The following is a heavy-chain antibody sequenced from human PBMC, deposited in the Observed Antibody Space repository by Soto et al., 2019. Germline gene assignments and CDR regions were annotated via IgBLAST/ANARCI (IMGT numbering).Heavy chain of an antibody. CDR2: VSDSGGGT. CDR3: AKAAAAGPLYYFDS. J-gene: IGHJ4*02. D-gene: IGHD6-13*01. Sequence: EVQLLESGGGLVQPGGSLRLSCAASGFAFSSYSMTWVRQAPGKGLDWVSTVSDSGGGTYYADSVRGRFTISRDNSKSTLYLQISSLRAEDTAVYYCAKAAAAGPLYYFDSWGQGTLVTVSS. V-gene: IGHV3-23*01. CDR1: GFAFSSYS.